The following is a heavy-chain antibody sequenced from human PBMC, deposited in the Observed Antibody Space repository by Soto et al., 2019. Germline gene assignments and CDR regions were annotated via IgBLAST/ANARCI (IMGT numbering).Heavy chain of an antibody. CDR2: ISGYDGRT. J-gene: IGHJ6*02. Sequence: QVHLVQSGAEVKKPGASVKVSCKTSGYTFTRYGISWVRQAPGQGREWLGWISGYDGRTNLAQKVQDRVTMTTDTSTSTVYMELRILRSDDTAVDYCAREGDVPYYYYGMDVWGQVNTVTVAS. CDR1: GYTFTRYG. D-gene: IGHD2-21*02. V-gene: IGHV1-18*01. CDR3: AREGDVPYYYYGMDV.